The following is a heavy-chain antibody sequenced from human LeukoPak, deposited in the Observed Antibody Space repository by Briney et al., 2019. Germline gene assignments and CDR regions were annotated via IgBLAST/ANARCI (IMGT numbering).Heavy chain of an antibody. CDR1: GGSFSGYY. CDR2: INHSGST. V-gene: IGHV4-34*01. D-gene: IGHD3-10*01. Sequence: SETLSLTCAVYGGSFSGYYWSWIRQPPGKGLEWIGEINHSGSTNYNPSLKSRVTISVDTSKNQFSLKLSSVTAADTAVYYCARRTMVRGVIRKGWYFDLWGRGTLVTVSS. J-gene: IGHJ2*01. CDR3: ARRTMVRGVIRKGWYFDL.